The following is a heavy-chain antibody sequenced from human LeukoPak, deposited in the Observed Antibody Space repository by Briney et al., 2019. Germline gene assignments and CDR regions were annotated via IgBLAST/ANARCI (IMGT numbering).Heavy chain of an antibody. CDR1: GYTFTDYY. V-gene: IGHV1-2*02. Sequence: GASVKVSCKASGYTFTDYYMHWVRQAPGQGLEWMGWINPNNDGTKYAQKFQGRVTMTRDTSVSTAYMELSRLTSDDTAVYHCARGSDSSGYPGFWGQGTLVTVSS. CDR3: ARGSDSSGYPGF. J-gene: IGHJ4*02. CDR2: INPNNDGT. D-gene: IGHD3-22*01.